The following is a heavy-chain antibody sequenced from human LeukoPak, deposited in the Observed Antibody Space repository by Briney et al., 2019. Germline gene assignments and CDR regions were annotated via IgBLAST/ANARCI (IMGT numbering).Heavy chain of an antibody. Sequence: PSQTLSLTCTVSGGSISSGSYYWTWIRQPAGKGLQWYGRTYTSGSINYNPSLKSRVTISVDTSKNQFSLKLSSVTAADTAVYYCAREKVVPAAPYYYYYGMDVWGQGTTVTVSS. V-gene: IGHV4-61*02. D-gene: IGHD2-2*01. CDR3: AREKVVPAAPYYYYYGMDV. J-gene: IGHJ6*02. CDR1: GGSISSGSYY. CDR2: TYTSGSI.